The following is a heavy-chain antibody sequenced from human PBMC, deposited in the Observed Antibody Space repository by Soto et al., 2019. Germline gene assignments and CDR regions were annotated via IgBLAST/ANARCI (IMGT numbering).Heavy chain of an antibody. CDR2: IYYSGST. CDR3: ASYHGSESFYYNGIDY. D-gene: IGHD3-10*01. CDR1: GDSISSSLYY. Sequence: SETRSRTCTVSGDSISSSLYYWVWIRQPPGKGLEWIGSIYYSGSTYYNPSLKSRVTISVDTSKNQFSLKLNSVTAADTAVYYCASYHGSESFYYNGIDYWGQGTLVTVSS. J-gene: IGHJ4*02. V-gene: IGHV4-39*01.